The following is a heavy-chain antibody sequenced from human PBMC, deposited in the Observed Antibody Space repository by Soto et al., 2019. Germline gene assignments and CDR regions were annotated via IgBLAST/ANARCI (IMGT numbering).Heavy chain of an antibody. J-gene: IGHJ4*02. CDR2: IYYTGST. CDR3: ATLYMVRGVRTFDY. Sequence: QVQLQESGPGLVKPSQTLSLTCTVSGGSISSGGYYWSWIRQHPGKGLEWIGYIYYTGSTYYNPSLKSRVTLXVXTXXIQFSLKLSSVTAADTAVYYCATLYMVRGVRTFDYWGQGTLVTVSS. D-gene: IGHD3-10*01. V-gene: IGHV4-31*03. CDR1: GGSISSGGYY.